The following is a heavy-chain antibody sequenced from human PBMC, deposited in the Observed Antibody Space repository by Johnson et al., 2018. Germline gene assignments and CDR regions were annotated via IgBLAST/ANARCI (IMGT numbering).Heavy chain of an antibody. J-gene: IGHJ3*02. CDR2: ISSSSTYI. CDR3: ARDPGKYGESFDI. Sequence: VQLVQSGGGLVKPGGSLRLSCAASAITFSPYTMNWVRQAPGKGLEWISSISSSSTYIDYAASVKVRFTISRDNAKNSLFLQMNSLRAEDTAMYYCARDPGKYGESFDIWGQGTMVTVSS. CDR1: AITFSPYT. D-gene: IGHD4-17*01. V-gene: IGHV3-21*06.